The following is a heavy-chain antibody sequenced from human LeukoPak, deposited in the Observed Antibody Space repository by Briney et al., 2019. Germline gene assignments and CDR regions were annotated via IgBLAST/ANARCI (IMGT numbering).Heavy chain of an antibody. CDR3: TREIAAAGT. J-gene: IGHJ5*02. CDR2: IKQDGSEK. V-gene: IGHV3-7*04. CDR1: GFTFSNYW. D-gene: IGHD6-13*01. Sequence: GGSLRLSCAASGFTFSNYWMSWVRQAPGKGLEWVANIKQDGSEKYYVDSVKGRFTISRDNARNSLYLQMNSLRAEDTAVYYCTREIAAAGTWGQGTLVTVSS.